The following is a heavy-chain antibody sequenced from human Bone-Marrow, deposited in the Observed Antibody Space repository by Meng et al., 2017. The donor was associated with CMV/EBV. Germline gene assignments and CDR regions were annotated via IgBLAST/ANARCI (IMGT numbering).Heavy chain of an antibody. D-gene: IGHD1-26*01. J-gene: IGHJ4*02. CDR3: AREGATARDFDY. CDR2: IIPILGIA. V-gene: IGHV1-69*04. CDR1: GYTFTSYG. Sequence: SAKVSCKASGYTFTSYGISWVRQAPGQGLGWMGRIIPILGIANYAQKFQGRVTIIADKTTSTAYMELSSLRSEDTAVYYCAREGATARDFDYWGQGTLVTVSS.